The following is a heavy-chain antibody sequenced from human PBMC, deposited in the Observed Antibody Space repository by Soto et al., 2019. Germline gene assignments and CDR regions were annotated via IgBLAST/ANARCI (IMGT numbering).Heavy chain of an antibody. CDR2: IMQDGSEK. V-gene: IGHV3-7*03. CDR1: GFTFSSYW. CDR3: ARVGDCSSTSCYGGYYYYGMDV. Sequence: EVQLVESGGGLVQPGGSLRLSCAASGFTFSSYWMSWVRQAPGKGLEWVANIMQDGSEKYYVDSVKGRFTISRDNAKNSLYLTMNSLRAEDTAVYYCARVGDCSSTSCYGGYYYYGMDVWGQGTTVTVSS. D-gene: IGHD2-2*01. J-gene: IGHJ6*02.